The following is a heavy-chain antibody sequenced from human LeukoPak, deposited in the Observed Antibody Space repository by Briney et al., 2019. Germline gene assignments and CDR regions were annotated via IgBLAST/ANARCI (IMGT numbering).Heavy chain of an antibody. D-gene: IGHD1-26*01. CDR3: AREEPYYGMDV. J-gene: IGHJ6*02. CDR2: ISSSSSTI. V-gene: IGHV3-11*01. Sequence: GGSLRLSGAASGFTFSDYDMGWIRTAPGKGREWVSYISSSSSTIYYADSVKGRFTISRDNAKNSLYLQMNSLRAEDTAVYYCAREEPYYGMDVWGQGTTVTVSS. CDR1: GFTFSDYD.